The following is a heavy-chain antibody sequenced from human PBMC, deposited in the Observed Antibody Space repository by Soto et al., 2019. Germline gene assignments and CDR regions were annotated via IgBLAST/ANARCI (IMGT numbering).Heavy chain of an antibody. J-gene: IGHJ5*02. CDR1: GYTFSNYV. V-gene: IGHV1-18*01. Sequence: SVQASCKTSGYTFSNYVITWVRQAPGQPLEWLGWISLYSDGTNYAQKFQGRVSMTTDTSTTTAYMELRSLRSDDTAVYYCARVVPGAEAWFGPWGQGTLVTVSS. CDR2: ISLYSDGT. CDR3: ARVVPGAEAWFGP. D-gene: IGHD2-2*01.